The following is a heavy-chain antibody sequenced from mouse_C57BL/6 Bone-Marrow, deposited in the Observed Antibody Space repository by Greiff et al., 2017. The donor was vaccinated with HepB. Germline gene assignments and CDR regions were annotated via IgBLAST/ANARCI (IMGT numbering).Heavy chain of an antibody. CDR3: ARKRDIRGYFDV. J-gene: IGHJ1*03. Sequence: QVQLKQSGAELVKPGASVKMSCKASGYTFTSYWITWVKQRPGQGLEWIGDIYPGSGSTNYNEKFKSKATLTVDTSSSTAYMQLSSLTSEDSAVYYCARKRDIRGYFDVWGTGTTVTVSS. V-gene: IGHV1-55*01. CDR1: GYTFTSYW. CDR2: IYPGSGST.